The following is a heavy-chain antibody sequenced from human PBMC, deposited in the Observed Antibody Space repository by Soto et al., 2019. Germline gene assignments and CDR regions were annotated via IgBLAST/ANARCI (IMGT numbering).Heavy chain of an antibody. J-gene: IGHJ5*02. CDR1: GFTFSSYA. D-gene: IGHD3-3*01. Sequence: GGSLRLSCAASGFTFSSYAMHWVRQAPGKGLEWVAVISYDGSNKYYADSVKGRFTISRDNSKNTLYLQMNSLRAEDTAVYYCARDYGSPVSGMGWFDPWGQGTLVTVSS. CDR2: ISYDGSNK. CDR3: ARDYGSPVSGMGWFDP. V-gene: IGHV3-30-3*01.